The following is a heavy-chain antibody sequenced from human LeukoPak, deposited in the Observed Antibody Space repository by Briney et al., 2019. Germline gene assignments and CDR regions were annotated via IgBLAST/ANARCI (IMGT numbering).Heavy chain of an antibody. D-gene: IGHD5-12*01. V-gene: IGHV4-4*02. CDR2: IYHSGRT. J-gene: IGHJ4*02. CDR1: GFTFSSYSM. Sequence: GSLRLSCAASGFTFSSYSMNWVRQAPGKGLEWIGEIYHSGRTNYNPSLKSRVTISLDKSKNQFSLNLSSVTAADTALYYCASSDGLPPRSDSSYDVFDYWGQGTLVTVSS. CDR3: ASSDGLPPRSDSSYDVFDY.